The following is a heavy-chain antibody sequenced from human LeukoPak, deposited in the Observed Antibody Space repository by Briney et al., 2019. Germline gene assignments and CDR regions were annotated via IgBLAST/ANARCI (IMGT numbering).Heavy chain of an antibody. J-gene: IGHJ4*02. D-gene: IGHD3-22*01. V-gene: IGHV3-53*01. CDR2: MYSGGST. Sequence: GGSLILSCAASGFTVSSNYMTWVRQAPGRGLEWVSTMYSGGSTYYADSVKGRFTISRDSSKNTLYLQMNSLRAEDTAVYYCAKTSDYYFSFDYWGQGTLVTVSS. CDR1: GFTVSSNY. CDR3: AKTSDYYFSFDY.